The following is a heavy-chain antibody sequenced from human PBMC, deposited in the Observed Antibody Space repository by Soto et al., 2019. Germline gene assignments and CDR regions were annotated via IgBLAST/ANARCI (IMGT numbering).Heavy chain of an antibody. CDR2: IKQDGSEK. J-gene: IGHJ5*02. V-gene: IGHV3-7*03. CDR1: GFTFSSYW. CDR3: ARPGYSSSWYKGNWFDP. Sequence: GSLRLSCAASGFTFSSYWMSWVRQAPGKGLEWVANIKQDGSEKYYVDSVKGRFTISRDNAKNSLYLQMNSLRAEDTAVYYCARPGYSSSWYKGNWFDPWGQGTLVTVSS. D-gene: IGHD6-13*01.